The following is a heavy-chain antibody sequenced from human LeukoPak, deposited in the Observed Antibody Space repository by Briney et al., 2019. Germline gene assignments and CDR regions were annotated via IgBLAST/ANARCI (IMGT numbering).Heavy chain of an antibody. J-gene: IGHJ4*02. CDR1: GFTFSSYW. D-gene: IGHD4-23*01. CDR2: IDRDGSRI. V-gene: IGHV3-74*01. CDR3: VRGNDYGGPHY. Sequence: PGGSLRLSCAVSGFTFSSYWMHWVRQAPGKGLVWVSRIDRDGSRINYADSVKGRFTNSRDNGKNTLFLQMNSLRAEDAAVYYCVRGNDYGGPHYWGQGTLVTVSS.